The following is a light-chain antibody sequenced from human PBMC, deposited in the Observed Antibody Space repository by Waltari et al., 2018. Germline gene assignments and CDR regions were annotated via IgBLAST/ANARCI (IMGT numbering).Light chain of an antibody. J-gene: IGLJ2*01. CDR1: SSAVGNYNL. CDR3: CSYASGSTFV. Sequence: QSALTQPASVSGSPGQSITISRAGTSSAVGNYNLVSWYQQHAGEAPKLMIYEVTKRPSGVSNRFSGSKSGNTASLTISGLQAEDEADYYCCSYASGSTFVFGGGTKLTVL. V-gene: IGLV2-23*02. CDR2: EVT.